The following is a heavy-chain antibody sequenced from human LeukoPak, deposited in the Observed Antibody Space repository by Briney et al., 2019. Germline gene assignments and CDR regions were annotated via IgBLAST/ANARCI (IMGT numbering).Heavy chain of an antibody. V-gene: IGHV3-30*19. CDR1: GFTFSDYG. Sequence: GGSLRLSCAASGFTFSDYGMHWVRQAPGKGLEWVAVISYDGSNEYYADSVKGRFTISRDNSKNTLYLQMNSLRAEDTTVYYCARDGEGYCSGGRCYWWYFDLWGRGTLVTVSS. J-gene: IGHJ2*01. CDR2: ISYDGSNE. CDR3: ARDGEGYCSGGRCYWWYFDL. D-gene: IGHD2-15*01.